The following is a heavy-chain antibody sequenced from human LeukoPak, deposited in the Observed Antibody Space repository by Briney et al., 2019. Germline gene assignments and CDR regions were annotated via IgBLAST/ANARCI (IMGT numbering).Heavy chain of an antibody. CDR2: ISSSGSTI. Sequence: PGGSLRLSCAASGFTFSSYEMNWVRKAPGKGLEWVSYISSSGSTIYYADSVKGRFTISRDNAKNSLYLQMHSLRAEDTAVYYCARTKGYYYDSSGYYFWGQGTLVTVSS. V-gene: IGHV3-48*03. CDR1: GFTFSSYE. D-gene: IGHD3-22*01. CDR3: ARTKGYYYDSSGYYF. J-gene: IGHJ4*02.